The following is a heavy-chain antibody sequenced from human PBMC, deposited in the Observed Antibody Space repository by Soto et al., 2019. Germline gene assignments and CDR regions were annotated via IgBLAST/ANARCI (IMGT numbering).Heavy chain of an antibody. Sequence: GGSLRLSCAASGFTFGDYAMRWVRQAPGKGLEWVSGISGNSGSIGYADSVKGRFTISRDNAKNSLYLQMNSLRAEDTALYYCAKELSMVCDYGFDVWGQGTTVTVSS. V-gene: IGHV3-9*01. CDR2: ISGNSGSI. D-gene: IGHD2-8*01. J-gene: IGHJ6*02. CDR3: AKELSMVCDYGFDV. CDR1: GFTFGDYA.